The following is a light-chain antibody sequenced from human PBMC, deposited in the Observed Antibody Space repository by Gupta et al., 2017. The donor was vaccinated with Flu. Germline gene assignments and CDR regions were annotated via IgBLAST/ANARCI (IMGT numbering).Light chain of an antibody. CDR2: KAS. J-gene: IGKJ1*01. Sequence: PSTLSASVGDRVAITCRASQSISSWLAWYQQKPGKAPKLLIYKASSLESGVPSRFSGSGSGTEFTLTISSLQPDDFATYYCQQYNTYPVTFGQGTKVDIK. CDR1: QSISSW. V-gene: IGKV1-5*03. CDR3: QQYNTYPVT.